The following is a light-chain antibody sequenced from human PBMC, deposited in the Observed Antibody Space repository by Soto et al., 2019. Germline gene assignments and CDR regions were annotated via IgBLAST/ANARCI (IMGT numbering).Light chain of an antibody. J-gene: IGKJ1*01. CDR3: QQYKTQAT. V-gene: IGKV1-5*03. CDR2: MAS. Sequence: DIQMTQSPSTLSASVGDRVTITCRASQNINYWLAWYQQKPGKAPKPLIYMASNLESGVPPRFRGSGGGTEFTLTISSLQPDDFAAYYCQQYKTQATFGQGTKVEVK. CDR1: QNINYW.